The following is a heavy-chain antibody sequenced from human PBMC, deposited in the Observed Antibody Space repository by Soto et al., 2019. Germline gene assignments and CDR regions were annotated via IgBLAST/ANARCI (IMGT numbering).Heavy chain of an antibody. D-gene: IGHD2-2*01. CDR3: DRVMRHCIGASCYAGWCEP. V-gene: IGHV4-30-4*01. Sequence: QVQLQESGPGLVKPSQTLPLTCTVSGGAISSGDYYWSWTRQPPGKALECIGYIYYGGSTFYKPSLRSRVTVSVDMSKNQCSVKGRSGTAADTAVYYCDRVMRHCIGASCYAGWCEPWGQGPLDSVS. CDR2: IYYGGST. CDR1: GGAISSGDYY. J-gene: IGHJ5*02.